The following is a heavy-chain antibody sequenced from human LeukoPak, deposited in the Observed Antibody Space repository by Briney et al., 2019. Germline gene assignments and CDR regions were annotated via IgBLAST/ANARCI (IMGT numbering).Heavy chain of an antibody. CDR2: INSDGSST. D-gene: IGHD3-22*01. J-gene: IGHJ4*02. CDR1: GFTFSNYW. Sequence: GGSLRLSCAASGFTFSNYWMHWVRQVPGKGLVWVSRINSDGSSTSYADSVKGRFTISRDNAKNTLYLQMNSLRAEDTAVYYCARDSGGSSGYPYYFDYWGQGTLVTVSS. CDR3: ARDSGGSSGYPYYFDY. V-gene: IGHV3-74*01.